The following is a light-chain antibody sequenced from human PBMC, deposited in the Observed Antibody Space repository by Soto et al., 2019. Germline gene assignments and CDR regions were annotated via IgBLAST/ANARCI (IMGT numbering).Light chain of an antibody. CDR2: DAS. CDR3: QQRSNWPIT. CDR1: QSVSSY. Sequence: EIVLSQSAAAVSLSPGERATLSCRASQSVSSYLAWYQQKPGQAPRLRIYDASNRATGIPARFSGSGSGTDFTLTISSLEPEDFAVYYCQQRSNWPITFGQGTRLEI. J-gene: IGKJ5*01. V-gene: IGKV3-11*01.